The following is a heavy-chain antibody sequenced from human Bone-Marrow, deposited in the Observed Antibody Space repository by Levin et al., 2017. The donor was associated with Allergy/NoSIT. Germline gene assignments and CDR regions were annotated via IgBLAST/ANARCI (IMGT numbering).Heavy chain of an antibody. V-gene: IGHV3-21*01. Sequence: SCAASGFTFSGYSMNWVRQAPGKGLEWVASISSDSNYIYHADSVKGRFTVSRDNAKNSLYLQMNSLRAEDTAVYYCARPITTTGKYFGYWGQGALVTVSS. CDR3: ARPITTTGKYFGY. CDR1: GFTFSGYS. CDR2: ISSDSNYI. J-gene: IGHJ4*02. D-gene: IGHD1-1*01.